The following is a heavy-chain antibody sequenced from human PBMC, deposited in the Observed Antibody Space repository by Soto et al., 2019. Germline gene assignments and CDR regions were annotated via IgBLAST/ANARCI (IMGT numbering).Heavy chain of an antibody. CDR1: GYTFTSYD. J-gene: IGHJ4*02. CDR3: ARVVSCSGGSCYLTLDY. D-gene: IGHD2-15*01. V-gene: IGHV1-8*01. CDR2: MNPNSWNT. Sequence: QVQLVQSGAEVKKPGASVKVSCKASGYTFTSYDINWVRQATGQGLEWMGWMNPNSWNTGYAQKFQGRVTMTRNTSISTAYMELSSLRSEDTAVYYCARVVSCSGGSCYLTLDYWGQGPLVTVSS.